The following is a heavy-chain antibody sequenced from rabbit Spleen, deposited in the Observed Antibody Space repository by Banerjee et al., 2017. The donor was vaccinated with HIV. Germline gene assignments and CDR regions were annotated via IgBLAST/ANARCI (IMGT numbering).Heavy chain of an antibody. CDR3: ARDLDAVIGWNFGW. Sequence: QEQLVESGGGLVKPEGSLKLSCTASGFSFSNKAVMCWVRQAPGKGLEWIACINVITGKAVYASWAKGRFNLSKTSSTTVTLQMTSLTAADTATYFCARDLDAVIGWNFGWWGPGTLVTVS. CDR2: INVITGKA. CDR1: GFSFSNKAV. V-gene: IGHV1S45*01. D-gene: IGHD1-1*01. J-gene: IGHJ4*01.